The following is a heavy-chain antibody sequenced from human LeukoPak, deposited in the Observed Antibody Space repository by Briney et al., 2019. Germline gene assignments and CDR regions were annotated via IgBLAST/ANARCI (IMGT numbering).Heavy chain of an antibody. J-gene: IGHJ5*02. Sequence: ASVKVSCKASGYTFTSNYIHWVRQAPGQGLEWMGMIYPRDGSTSYAQRFQGRVTITRDTSASTAYMELSSLRSEDTAVYYCARAPFPDYDFWSGYYTSPFDPWGQGTLVTVSS. D-gene: IGHD3-3*01. CDR2: IYPRDGST. CDR1: GYTFTSNY. CDR3: ARAPFPDYDFWSGYYTSPFDP. V-gene: IGHV1-46*01.